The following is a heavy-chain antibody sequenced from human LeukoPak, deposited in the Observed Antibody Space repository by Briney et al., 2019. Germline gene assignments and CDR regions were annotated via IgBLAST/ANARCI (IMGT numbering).Heavy chain of an antibody. CDR1: GGSISNYY. V-gene: IGHV4-59*01. CDR2: IYYSGST. J-gene: IGHJ2*01. CDR3: ARVSHYIYWYFGL. D-gene: IGHD2-15*01. Sequence: SETLSLTCTVSGGSISNYYWSWIRQPPGKGLEWIGNIYYSGSTNYNPSLESRVAISVDTSQNQFSLRLRSVTAADTAVYYCARVSHYIYWYFGLWGRGTLVTVSS.